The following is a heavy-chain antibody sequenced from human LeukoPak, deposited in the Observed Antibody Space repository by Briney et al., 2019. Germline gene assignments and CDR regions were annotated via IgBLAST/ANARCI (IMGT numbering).Heavy chain of an antibody. V-gene: IGHV1-46*01. Sequence: ASVKVSCKASGYTFTSYGISWARQAPGQGLEWMGIINPSGGSTSYAQKFQGRVTMTRDMSTSTVYMELSSLRSEDTAVYYCARDRWGEMATIDWGQGTLVTVSS. D-gene: IGHD5-24*01. CDR2: INPSGGST. J-gene: IGHJ4*02. CDR1: GYTFTSYG. CDR3: ARDRWGEMATID.